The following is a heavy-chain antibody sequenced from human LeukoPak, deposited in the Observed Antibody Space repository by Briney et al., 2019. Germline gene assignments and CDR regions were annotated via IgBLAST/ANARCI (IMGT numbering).Heavy chain of an antibody. Sequence: GGSLRLSCAASGFNFSSYSMNWVRQAPGKGLEWVSSISSSSSYIYYADSVKGRFTISRDNAKNSLYLQMNSLRAEDTAVYYCARASLAAAAAVDYWGQGTLVTVSS. CDR2: ISSSSSYI. CDR1: GFNFSSYS. V-gene: IGHV3-21*01. CDR3: ARASLAAAAAVDY. J-gene: IGHJ4*02. D-gene: IGHD6-13*01.